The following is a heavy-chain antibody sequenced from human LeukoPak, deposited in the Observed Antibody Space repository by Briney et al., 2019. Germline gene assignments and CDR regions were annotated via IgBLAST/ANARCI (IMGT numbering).Heavy chain of an antibody. V-gene: IGHV4-39*01. D-gene: IGHD3-3*01. CDR3: ARLAVDNSWSHFDY. CDR2: ISYSGNA. J-gene: IGHJ4*02. Sequence: SETLSLTCTVSGGSMSGSSYYWGWIRQPPGKGLEWIGSISYSGNAYYTPSLKSRVTIPVDTSKDQFSLQLNSVTAADTAVYYCARLAVDNSWSHFDYWGQGTLVTVAS. CDR1: GGSMSGSSYY.